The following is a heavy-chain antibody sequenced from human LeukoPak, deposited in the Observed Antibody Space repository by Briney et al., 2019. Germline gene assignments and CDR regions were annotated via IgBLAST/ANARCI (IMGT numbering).Heavy chain of an antibody. D-gene: IGHD3-22*01. V-gene: IGHV4-59*08. CDR1: GGSISSYY. J-gene: IGHJ4*02. Sequence: SGTLSLTCTVSGGSISSYYWSWIRQPPGKGLEWIGYIYYSGSTNYNPSLKSRVTISVDTSKNQFSLKLSSVTAADTAVYYCARHNYYYDSSGYYSNFDYWGQGTLVTVSS. CDR2: IYYSGST. CDR3: ARHNYYYDSSGYYSNFDY.